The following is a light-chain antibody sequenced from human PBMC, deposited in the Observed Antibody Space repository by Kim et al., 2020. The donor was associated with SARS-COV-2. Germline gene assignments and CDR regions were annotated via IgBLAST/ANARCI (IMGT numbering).Light chain of an antibody. Sequence: VALGQTVRSTCQGDSLTKYDVSWYQQKPGQAPVLVISVEDNRPSGIPDRFSGSRSGNTGLLTITGAQAEDEADYYCNSRDSNNNVIFGGGTKLSVL. CDR1: SLTKYD. J-gene: IGLJ2*01. CDR3: NSRDSNNNVI. V-gene: IGLV3-19*01. CDR2: VED.